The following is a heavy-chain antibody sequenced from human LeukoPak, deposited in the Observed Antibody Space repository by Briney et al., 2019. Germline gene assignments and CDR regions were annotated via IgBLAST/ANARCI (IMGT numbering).Heavy chain of an antibody. CDR3: ARGAVLRYFDWLSTAYYYYGMDV. D-gene: IGHD3-9*01. V-gene: IGHV4-59*12. CDR2: IYYSGST. CDR1: GGSISSYY. J-gene: IGHJ6*02. Sequence: SETLSLTCTVSGGSISSYYWSWIRQPPGKGLEWIGYIYYSGSTNYNPSLKSRVTMSVDTSKNQFSLKLRSVTAADTAVYYCARGAVLRYFDWLSTAYYYYGMDVWGQGTTVTVSS.